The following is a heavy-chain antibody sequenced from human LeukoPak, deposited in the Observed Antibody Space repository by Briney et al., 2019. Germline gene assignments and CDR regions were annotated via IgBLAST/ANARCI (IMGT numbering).Heavy chain of an antibody. J-gene: IGHJ5*02. D-gene: IGHD6-13*01. V-gene: IGHV4-34*01. CDR1: GGSFSDYS. Sequence: SETLSLTCAVYGGSFSDYSWSWIRQPPGKGLEWIGEINHGGSTNYNPSLKSRVTISVDMSRNQFSLKLSSVTAADTAVYYCATQAAAGSLWFDPWGQGTLVTVSS. CDR3: ATQAAAGSLWFDP. CDR2: INHGGST.